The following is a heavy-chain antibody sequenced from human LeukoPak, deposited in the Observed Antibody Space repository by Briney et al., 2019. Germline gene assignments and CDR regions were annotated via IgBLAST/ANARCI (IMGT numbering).Heavy chain of an antibody. CDR3: ARSRDSSGYYRSFYFDY. D-gene: IGHD3-22*01. CDR2: IIPIFGTA. V-gene: IGHV1-69*13. CDR1: GGTFSSYA. J-gene: IGHJ4*02. Sequence: ASVKVSCKASGGTFSSYAISWVRQAPGQGLEWMGGIIPIFGTANYAQKFQGRVTITADESTSTAYMELSSLRSEDTAVYYCARSRDSSGYYRSFYFDYWGQGTLVTVSS.